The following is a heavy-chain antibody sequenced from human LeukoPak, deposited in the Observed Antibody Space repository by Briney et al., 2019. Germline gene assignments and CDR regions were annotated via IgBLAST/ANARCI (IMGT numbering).Heavy chain of an antibody. V-gene: IGHV4-59*01. J-gene: IGHJ4*02. CDR2: IYYSGST. Sequence: SETLSPTCTVSGGSISSYYWSWIRQPPGKVLEWIGYIYYSGSTNYNPSLKSRVTISVDTSKNQFSLKLSSVTAADTAVYYCARGIAAAGQYFDYWGQGTLVTVSS. CDR3: ARGIAAAGQYFDY. D-gene: IGHD6-13*01. CDR1: GGSISSYY.